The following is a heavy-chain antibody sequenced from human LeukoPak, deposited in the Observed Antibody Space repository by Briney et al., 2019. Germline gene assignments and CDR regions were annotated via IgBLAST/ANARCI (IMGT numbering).Heavy chain of an antibody. CDR2: INYSGSN. Sequence: SETLSLTCEAYGGTFSDYYWSWIRQPPGKGLEWIGEINYSGSNNYSPSLESRVTMSVDRSKSQFSLRLSSVTAADTAVYYCARVSGYDWESSYDYWGQGTLVTVSS. J-gene: IGHJ4*02. CDR1: GGTFSDYY. D-gene: IGHD5-12*01. CDR3: ARVSGYDWESSYDY. V-gene: IGHV4-34*01.